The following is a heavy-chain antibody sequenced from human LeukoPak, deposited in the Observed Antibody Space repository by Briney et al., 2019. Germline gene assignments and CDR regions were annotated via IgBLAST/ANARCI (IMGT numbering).Heavy chain of an antibody. CDR1: GFTFSNVS. CDR3: AKMGGSGGTTSYYYYYMDV. CDR2: IKSKAVGGTT. D-gene: IGHD1-7*01. Sequence: GGSLRLSCVASGFTFSNVSMIWVRQSPEKGLEWVGRIKSKAVGGTTDYPAPVKGRFTISRDDSKNTLYLQMNSLRAEDTAVYYCAKMGGSGGTTSYYYYYMDVWGKGTTVTVSS. J-gene: IGHJ6*03. V-gene: IGHV3-15*01.